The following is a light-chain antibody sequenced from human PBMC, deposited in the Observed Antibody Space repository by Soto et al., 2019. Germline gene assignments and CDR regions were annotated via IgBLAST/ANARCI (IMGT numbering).Light chain of an antibody. J-gene: IGKJ2*01. V-gene: IGKV3-20*01. Sequence: EIVLTQSPGTLSLSPGERATLSCRASQSVSSSYLAWYQQKPGQAPRLLIYGASSRATGTPDRFSGSGSGTGFTLTISRLEPEDVAMYYCQQYGKKYTFGQGTKLEIK. CDR2: GAS. CDR1: QSVSSSY. CDR3: QQYGKKYT.